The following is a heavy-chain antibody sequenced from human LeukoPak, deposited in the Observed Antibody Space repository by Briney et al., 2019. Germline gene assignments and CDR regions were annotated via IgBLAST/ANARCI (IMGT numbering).Heavy chain of an antibody. V-gene: IGHV3-9*03. Sequence: GGSLRLSCAASGFTFDDYAMHWVRQPPGKGLEWVSGISWNSGTLGYADSVKGRFTISRDNAKNSLYLQMNSLRADDMALYYCAKGQRGGIPSAFDIWGQGTMVTVSS. J-gene: IGHJ3*02. CDR1: GFTFDDYA. D-gene: IGHD2-15*01. CDR2: ISWNSGTL. CDR3: AKGQRGGIPSAFDI.